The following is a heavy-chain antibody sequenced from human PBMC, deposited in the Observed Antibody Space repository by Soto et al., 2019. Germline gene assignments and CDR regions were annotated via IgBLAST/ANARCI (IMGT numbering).Heavy chain of an antibody. Sequence: PSETLSLTCAVSGGSISSGGYSWSWIRQPPGKGLEWIGYIYHSGSTYYNPSLKSRVTISVDRSKNQFSLKLSSVTAADTAVYYCARSVGDYGSNWFDPWGQGTLVTVSS. V-gene: IGHV4-30-2*01. CDR1: GGSISSGGYS. J-gene: IGHJ5*02. CDR2: IYHSGST. D-gene: IGHD4-17*01. CDR3: ARSVGDYGSNWFDP.